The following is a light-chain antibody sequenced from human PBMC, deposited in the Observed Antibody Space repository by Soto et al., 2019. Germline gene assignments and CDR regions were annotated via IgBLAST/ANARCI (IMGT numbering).Light chain of an antibody. J-gene: IGLJ2*01. CDR2: EGT. V-gene: IGLV2-23*01. CDR3: CSYATSGVV. CDR1: SNDVGFSKF. Sequence: ALTQPASVSASPGQSITISCTATSNDVGFSKFVSWYQQQPGKSPQVLVYEGTKRPSGVSLRFSGSHSVNAASLTISDIHIEDEADYYCCSYATSGVVFGGGTKLTVL.